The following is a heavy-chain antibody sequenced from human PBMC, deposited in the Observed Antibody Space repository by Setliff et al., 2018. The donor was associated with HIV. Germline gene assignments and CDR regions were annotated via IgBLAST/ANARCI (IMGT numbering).Heavy chain of an antibody. V-gene: IGHV4-39*01. Sequence: SETLSLTCTVSGGSISSDYYFWGWIRQPPGKGLEWIGTIYYNGSTYFNPSLKSRLTISVDTSKNQFSLKLSSVTAADTAVYYCARTKDCSSSSCPGTHHYYYMDVWGEGTTVTVSS. CDR1: GGSISSDYYF. D-gene: IGHD2-2*01. CDR2: IYYNGST. J-gene: IGHJ6*03. CDR3: ARTKDCSSSSCPGTHHYYYMDV.